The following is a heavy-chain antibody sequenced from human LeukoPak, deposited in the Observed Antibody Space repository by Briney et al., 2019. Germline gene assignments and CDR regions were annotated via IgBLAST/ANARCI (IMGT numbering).Heavy chain of an antibody. CDR3: ARDHPRGSSWSRGYFDY. V-gene: IGHV6-1*01. CDR1: GDSVSSNSAA. J-gene: IGHJ4*02. Sequence: SQTLSLTCAISGDSVSSNSAAWNWIRQSPSRGLEWLGRTYYRSKWYNDYAVSVKSRITINPDTSKNQFSLQLNSVTPEDTAVYYCARDHPRGSSWSRGYFDYWGQETLVTVSS. D-gene: IGHD6-13*01. CDR2: TYYRSKWYN.